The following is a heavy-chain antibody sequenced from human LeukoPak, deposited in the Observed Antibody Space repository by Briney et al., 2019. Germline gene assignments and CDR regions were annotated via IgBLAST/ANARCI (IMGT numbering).Heavy chain of an antibody. D-gene: IGHD2-15*01. CDR1: GYTFTGYY. V-gene: IGHV1-2*02. Sequence: ASVKVSCKASGYTFTGYYIHWVRQVPGQGLEWMGWIDPNSGGTNYAQKFQGRVTMTRDTSISTAYMELSRLRSDDTAVYYCARYRVVAATSDAFDIWGQGTMVTVSS. J-gene: IGHJ3*02. CDR2: IDPNSGGT. CDR3: ARYRVVAATSDAFDI.